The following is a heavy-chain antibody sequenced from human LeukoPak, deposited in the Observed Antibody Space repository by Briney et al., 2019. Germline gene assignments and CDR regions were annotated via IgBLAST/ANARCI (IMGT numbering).Heavy chain of an antibody. Sequence: GGSLKLSCVTSGFSFSGYWMHWVRQGPEKGLELVSRIDNDGHGIIYADSVKGRFTTSRDNVKNTLYLQMNSLRVEDTAVYYCAAGGGWDPSFGVVTHIDAWGKGTTVVVS. CDR1: GFSFSGYW. V-gene: IGHV3-74*01. CDR3: AAGGGWDPSFGVVTHIDA. CDR2: IDNDGHGI. D-gene: IGHD3-3*01. J-gene: IGHJ6*03.